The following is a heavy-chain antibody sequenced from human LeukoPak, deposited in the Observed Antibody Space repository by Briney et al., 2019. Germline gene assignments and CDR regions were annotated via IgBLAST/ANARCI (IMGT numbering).Heavy chain of an antibody. CDR2: ISYDGSNK. CDR3: AKDLTANYYDSSGYLPPGDY. J-gene: IGHJ4*02. CDR1: GFTFSSYA. V-gene: IGHV3-30*04. Sequence: PGGSLRLSCAASGFTFSSYAMHWVRQAPGKGLEWVAVISYDGSNKYYADSVKGRFTISRDNSKNTLFLQMNSLRAEDTAVYYCAKDLTANYYDSSGYLPPGDYWGQGTLVTVSS. D-gene: IGHD3-22*01.